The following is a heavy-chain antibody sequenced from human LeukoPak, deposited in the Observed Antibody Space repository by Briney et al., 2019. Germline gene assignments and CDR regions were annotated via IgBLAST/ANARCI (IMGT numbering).Heavy chain of an antibody. CDR3: AREYATTYYYDSSGYQDNWFDT. CDR2: IWYDGSNK. V-gene: IGHV3-33*01. D-gene: IGHD3-22*01. J-gene: IGHJ5*02. Sequence: GRSLRLSCAASGFTFSSYGMHWVRQAPGKGLEWVAVIWYDGSNKYYADSVKGRFTISRDNSKNTLYLQMNSLRAEDTAVYYCAREYATTYYYDSSGYQDNWFDTWGQGTLVTVSS. CDR1: GFTFSSYG.